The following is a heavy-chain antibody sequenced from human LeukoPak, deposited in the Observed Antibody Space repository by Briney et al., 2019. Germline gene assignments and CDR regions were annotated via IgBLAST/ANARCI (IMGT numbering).Heavy chain of an antibody. V-gene: IGHV4-59*01. CDR2: ST. D-gene: IGHD3-3*01. CDR3: ASFPLTYYDFWSGPDAFDI. Sequence: STNYNPSLKSRVTISVDTSKNQFSLKLSSVTAADTALYYCASFPLTYYDFWSGPDAFDIWGQGTMVTVSS. J-gene: IGHJ3*02.